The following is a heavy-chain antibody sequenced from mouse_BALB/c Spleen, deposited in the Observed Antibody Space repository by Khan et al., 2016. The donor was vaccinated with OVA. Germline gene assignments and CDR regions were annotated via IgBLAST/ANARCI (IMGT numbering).Heavy chain of an antibody. J-gene: IGHJ4*01. V-gene: IGHV2-6-1*01. CDR3: ARQPYYHYNIMDY. CDR2: IWSDGST. Sequence: QVQLKQSGPGLVAPSQSLSITCTISGFSLTNYGVHWVRQPPGKGLEWLVVIWSDGSTTYNSALKSRLTISKDNSKSQVFLKMNSLQTDDTAMYFCARQPYYHYNIMDYWGQGTSVPVSP. CDR1: GFSLTNYG. D-gene: IGHD2-10*01.